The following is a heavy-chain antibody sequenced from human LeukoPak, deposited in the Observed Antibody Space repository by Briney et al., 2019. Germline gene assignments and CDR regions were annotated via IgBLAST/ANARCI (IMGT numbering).Heavy chain of an antibody. CDR3: ARHGVRGYCSGGSCFFDY. J-gene: IGHJ4*02. D-gene: IGHD2-15*01. CDR2: IYYSGTT. V-gene: IGHV4-39*01. Sequence: PSETLSLTCTVSGGSISRSSYYWGWIRQPPGKGLEWIGSIYYSGTTYSNPSLKSRVTISVDTSKNQFSLKLSSVTAADTAVYYSARHGVRGYCSGGSCFFDYWGQGTLVTVSS. CDR1: GGSISRSSYY.